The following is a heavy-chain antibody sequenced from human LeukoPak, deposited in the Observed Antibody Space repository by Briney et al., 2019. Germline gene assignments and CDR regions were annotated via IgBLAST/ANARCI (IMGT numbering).Heavy chain of an antibody. V-gene: IGHV1-2*02. D-gene: IGHD5-12*01. Sequence: GASVKVSCKASGYTFTGYYMHWVRQAPGQGLEWMGWINPKSGGTNYAQKFQDRVTMTRDTSISTAYMELSRLRSDDTAVYYCARDGYSGNDGLWGQGTLVTVSS. J-gene: IGHJ4*02. CDR2: INPKSGGT. CDR3: ARDGYSGNDGL. CDR1: GYTFTGYY.